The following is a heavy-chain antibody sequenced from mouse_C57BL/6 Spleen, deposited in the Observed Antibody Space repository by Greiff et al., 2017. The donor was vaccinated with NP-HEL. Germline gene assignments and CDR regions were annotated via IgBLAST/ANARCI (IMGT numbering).Heavy chain of an antibody. CDR1: GYTFTSYW. J-gene: IGHJ2*01. Sequence: QVQLQQPGAELVKPGASVKMSCKASGYTFTSYWITWVKQRPGQGLEGIGDIYPGSGSSNYNEKFKSKATLTVDTSSSTAYMQLSSLTSEDSAVYYCARRSLGSSDYWGQGTTLTVSS. CDR3: ARRSLGSSDY. V-gene: IGHV1-55*01. CDR2: IYPGSGSS. D-gene: IGHD1-1*01.